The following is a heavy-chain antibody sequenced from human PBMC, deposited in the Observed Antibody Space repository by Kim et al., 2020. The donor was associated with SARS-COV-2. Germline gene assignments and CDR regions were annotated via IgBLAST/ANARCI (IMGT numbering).Heavy chain of an antibody. J-gene: IGHJ4*02. CDR3: ARGSDYYDSSGLGPFDY. Sequence: GGSLRLSCAASGFTVSSNYMSWVRQAPGKGLEWVSVIYSGGSTYYADSVKGRFTISRHNSKNTLYLQMNSLRAEDTAVYYCARGSDYYDSSGLGPFDYWGQGTLVTVSS. D-gene: IGHD3-22*01. CDR2: IYSGGST. CDR1: GFTVSSNY. V-gene: IGHV3-53*04.